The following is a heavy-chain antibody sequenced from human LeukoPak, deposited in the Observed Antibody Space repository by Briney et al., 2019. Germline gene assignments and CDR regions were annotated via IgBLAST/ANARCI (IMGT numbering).Heavy chain of an antibody. CDR2: IKQDGSEK. V-gene: IGHV3-7*03. CDR1: GFTFTNYW. Sequence: GGSLRLSCAASGFTFTNYWMSWVRQAQGKGLEWVANIKQDGSEKHYVDSVKGRFTISTDNAKNSMDLQMNSLRAEDTAVYYCAKDYSSRSHYYYYMDVWGKGTTVTVSS. D-gene: IGHD6-13*01. CDR3: AKDYSSRSHYYYYMDV. J-gene: IGHJ6*03.